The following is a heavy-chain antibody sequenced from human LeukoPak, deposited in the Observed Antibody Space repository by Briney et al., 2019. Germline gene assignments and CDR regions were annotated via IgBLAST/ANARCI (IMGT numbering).Heavy chain of an antibody. CDR2: MRSRAYGGTT. J-gene: IGHJ4*02. CDR3: SRGGSASSYASGGFDY. Sequence: GGSLRLSCTASGITFGDYTMSWVRQAPGKGLEWVGFMRSRAYGGTTEYAASVKGRFTISRDGSNSIAYLQMNNLKTEDTAVYYCSRGGSASSYASGGFDYRGQGTLVTVSS. D-gene: IGHD3-10*01. V-gene: IGHV3-49*04. CDR1: GITFGDYT.